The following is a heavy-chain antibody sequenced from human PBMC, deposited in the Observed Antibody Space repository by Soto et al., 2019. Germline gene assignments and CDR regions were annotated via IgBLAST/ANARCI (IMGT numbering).Heavy chain of an antibody. J-gene: IGHJ5*02. D-gene: IGHD6-19*01. CDR1: GGSISSSSYY. CDR2: IYYSGST. CDR3: ASHGTQWLVRARCFAP. V-gene: IGHV4-39*01. Sequence: QLQLQESGPGLVKPSDTLSLTCTVSGGSISSSSYYWGWLRQPPGKGLEWIGSIYYSGSTYYNPSLKSRATISVGTSESQFGRKLGSVTAADTGVYYCASHGTQWLVRARCFAPWCQGTLVTVFS.